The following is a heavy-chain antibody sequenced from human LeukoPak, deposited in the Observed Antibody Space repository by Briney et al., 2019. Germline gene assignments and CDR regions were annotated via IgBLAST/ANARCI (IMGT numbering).Heavy chain of an antibody. CDR3: ATLEIGDYYFDY. D-gene: IGHD2-21*01. CDR2: ISYSGSI. Sequence: SETLSLTCTVSGGSISSRPYYWGWVRQPPRKGLEWIGSISYSGSIHYNPSLKSRVTISVDTSKNHYSLRLSSVTAADTAVYYCATLEIGDYYFDYWGQGTLVTVSS. J-gene: IGHJ4*02. CDR1: GGSISSRPYY. V-gene: IGHV4-39*01.